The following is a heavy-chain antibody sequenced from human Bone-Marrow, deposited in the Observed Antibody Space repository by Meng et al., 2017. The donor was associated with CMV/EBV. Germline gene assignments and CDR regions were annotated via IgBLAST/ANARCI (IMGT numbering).Heavy chain of an antibody. J-gene: IGHJ4*02. CDR1: GFTFSSYE. CDR3: AWGSGLAS. CDR2: IKPDGSEK. Sequence: GESLKISCAASGFTFSSYEMNWVRQAPGKGLEWVANIKPDGSEKYYVDSVKGRFTISRDNAKNSLYLQMNSLRVEDTAVYHCAWGSGLASWGQGTLVTVYS. V-gene: IGHV3-7*04.